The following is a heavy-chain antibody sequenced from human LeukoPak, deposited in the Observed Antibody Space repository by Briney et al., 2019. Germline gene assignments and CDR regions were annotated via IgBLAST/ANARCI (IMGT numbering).Heavy chain of an antibody. CDR1: GYKFIDHW. CDR3: ARLVTPGVTRWSDP. D-gene: IGHD1-1*01. Sequence: GESLKISCKTSGYKFIDHWIGWVRQMPGKGLEWMAIIYPGDSDARYSPSFQGQVTISADKSITTAYLQWSSLKASDTATYYCARLVTPGVTRWSDPWGQGTPVTVSS. CDR2: IYPGDSDA. V-gene: IGHV5-51*01. J-gene: IGHJ5*02.